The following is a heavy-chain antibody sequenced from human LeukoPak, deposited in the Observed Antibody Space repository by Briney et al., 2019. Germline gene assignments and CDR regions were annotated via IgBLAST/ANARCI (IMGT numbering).Heavy chain of an antibody. D-gene: IGHD5-24*01. Sequence: SETLSLTCAVYGGSFSGYYWSWIRQPPGKGLEWIGEINHSGSTNYNPSLKSRVTISVDTSKNQFSLKLSSVTAADTAVYYCAKATMPRYWGQGTLVTVPS. CDR2: INHSGST. CDR3: AKATMPRY. CDR1: GGSFSGYY. J-gene: IGHJ4*02. V-gene: IGHV4-34*01.